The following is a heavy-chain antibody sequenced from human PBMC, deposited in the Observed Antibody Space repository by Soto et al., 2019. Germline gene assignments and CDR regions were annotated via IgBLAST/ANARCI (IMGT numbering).Heavy chain of an antibody. CDR2: IIPIFGTA. CDR1: GGTFSSYA. J-gene: IGHJ4*02. V-gene: IGHV1-69*05. D-gene: IGHD5-18*01. Sequence: SVKVSCKASGGTFSSYAISWVRQAPGQGLEWMGGIIPIFGTANYAQKFQGRVTITRDASASTAYMELSSLRSEDTAVYYCARGLNGYLHYFDYWGQGTPVTVSS. CDR3: ARGLNGYLHYFDY.